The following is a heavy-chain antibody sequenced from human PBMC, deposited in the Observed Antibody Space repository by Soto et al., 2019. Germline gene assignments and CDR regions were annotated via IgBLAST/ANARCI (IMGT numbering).Heavy chain of an antibody. V-gene: IGHV3-33*01. CDR1: GFTFSSYG. CDR2: IWSDGSNK. D-gene: IGHD3-22*01. CDR3: ARYYYDSSRYYPL. J-gene: IGHJ4*02. Sequence: QVQLMESGGGVVQPGRSLRLSCAASGFTFSSYGMHWVRQAPGKGLEWVAVIWSDGSNKYYADSVKGRFTISRDNSKNTLYLQMNSLRAEDTAVYYCARYYYDSSRYYPLWGQGTLVTVSS.